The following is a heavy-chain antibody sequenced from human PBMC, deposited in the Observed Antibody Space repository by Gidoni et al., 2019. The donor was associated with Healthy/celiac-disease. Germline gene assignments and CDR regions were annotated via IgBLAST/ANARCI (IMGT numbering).Heavy chain of an antibody. CDR2: ISYDGSNK. J-gene: IGHJ5*02. Sequence: QVQLVESGGGVVQPGRSLRLSCAASGFTFSSYGMHWVRQAPGKGLEWLAVISYDGSNKYYADSVKGRFTISRDNSKNTLYLQMNSLRAEDTAVYYCAKGTEWGRDYGSGSLNWFDPWGQGTLVTVSS. CDR1: GFTFSSYG. D-gene: IGHD3-10*01. CDR3: AKGTEWGRDYGSGSLNWFDP. V-gene: IGHV3-30*18.